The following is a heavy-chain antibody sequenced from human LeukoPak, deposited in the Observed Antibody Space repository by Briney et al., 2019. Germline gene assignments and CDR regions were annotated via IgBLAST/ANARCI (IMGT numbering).Heavy chain of an antibody. D-gene: IGHD2-2*01. CDR1: GFTFNNYW. V-gene: IGHV3-7*03. J-gene: IGHJ4*02. CDR2: IKEDGSGK. Sequence: GGSLRLSCVVSGFTFNNYWMAWVRQAPGKGLEWVANIKEDGSGKYYVDSVKGRFTISRDNAENSLYLQMNSLRTDGTAVYYCARGYCSGNNCYAGPNFDFWGQGTLVTVSS. CDR3: ARGYCSGNNCYAGPNFDF.